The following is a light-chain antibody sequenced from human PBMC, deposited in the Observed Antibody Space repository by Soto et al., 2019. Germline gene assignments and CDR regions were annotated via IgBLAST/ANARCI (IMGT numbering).Light chain of an antibody. CDR2: ETT. J-gene: IGLJ3*02. Sequence: QSALAQPASVSGSPGQSITISCTGTSSNVGPYHLVSWYQHHPGKVPQLIIYETTKRPSGVSNRFSGSKSGNTASLTISGLQDEHEDNYQCCSYTGDYTLMFAGGTK. CDR1: SSNVGPYHL. V-gene: IGLV2-23*01. CDR3: CSYTGDYTLM.